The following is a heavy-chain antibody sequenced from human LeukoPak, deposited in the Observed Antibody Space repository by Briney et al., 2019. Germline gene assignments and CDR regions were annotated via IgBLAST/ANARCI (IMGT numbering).Heavy chain of an antibody. CDR2: IREDGSEK. Sequence: GGSLRLSCAASGFTFSSYWMSWVRQAPGKGLEWVANIREDGSEKKYMDSVKGRFTISRDNAKNSVYLQMNSLRAEDTAVYYCARDGRGGHNDYWGQGTLVTVSS. V-gene: IGHV3-7*01. D-gene: IGHD1-1*01. CDR3: ARDGRGGHNDY. CDR1: GFTFSSYW. J-gene: IGHJ4*02.